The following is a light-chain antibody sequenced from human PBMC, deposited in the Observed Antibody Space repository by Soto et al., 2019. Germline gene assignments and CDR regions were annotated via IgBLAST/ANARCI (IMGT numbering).Light chain of an antibody. Sequence: DIPMTQSPSSLSASVGDRATITCRARQSISSYLNWYQQKPGKAPKLLIYAASSLQSGVPSRFSGSGSGTDFTLTISSLQPEDFATYYCQQSYSTPAHTFGGGTKVEIK. CDR3: QQSYSTPAHT. CDR2: AAS. J-gene: IGKJ4*01. CDR1: QSISSY. V-gene: IGKV1-39*01.